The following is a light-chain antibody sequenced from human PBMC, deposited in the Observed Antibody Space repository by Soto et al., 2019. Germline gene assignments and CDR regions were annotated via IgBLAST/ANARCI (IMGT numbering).Light chain of an antibody. CDR2: GAS. CDR3: QQYKSWTSFT. CDR1: ETISSN. Sequence: EIVMTQSPATLSVSPGERVTHSCRASETISSNLAWYQQKPGQAPSLLMYGASNRATGIQARFSGSGSGTEFALTISSLQSEDFAVYYCQQYKSWTSFTFGQGRRLEI. J-gene: IGKJ5*01. V-gene: IGKV3D-15*01.